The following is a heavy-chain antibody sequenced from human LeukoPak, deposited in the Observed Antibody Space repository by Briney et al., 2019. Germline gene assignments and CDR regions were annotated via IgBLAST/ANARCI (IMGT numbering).Heavy chain of an antibody. Sequence: ASVKVPCKASGYTFTSYDINWVRQATGQGLEWMGWMNPNSGNTGYAQKFQGRVTITRDSSKSTAYMELSSLRSGDTAVYYCARTLPGGVVDYWGQGTLVTVSS. V-gene: IGHV1-8*03. CDR1: GYTFTSYD. CDR3: ARTLPGGVVDY. J-gene: IGHJ4*02. CDR2: MNPNSGNT. D-gene: IGHD1-14*01.